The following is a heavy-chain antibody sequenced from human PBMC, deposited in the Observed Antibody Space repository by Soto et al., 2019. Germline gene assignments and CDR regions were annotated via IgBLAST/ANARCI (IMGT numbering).Heavy chain of an antibody. CDR3: ARGIGISVNAMDV. Sequence: QVQLVQSGAEVKKPGSSVKVSCKASGGTSSSYAINWVRQAPGQGLEWMGGIIPIFGTANYAQKLQGRVTIIADESTSTSYIERGSLRSEDTAVYYCARGIGISVNAMDVWGQGTTVTGSS. D-gene: IGHD3-3*02. J-gene: IGHJ6*02. CDR2: IIPIFGTA. V-gene: IGHV1-69*01. CDR1: GGTSSSYA.